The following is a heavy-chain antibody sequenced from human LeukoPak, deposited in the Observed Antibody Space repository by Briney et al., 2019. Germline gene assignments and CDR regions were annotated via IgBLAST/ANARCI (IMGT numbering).Heavy chain of an antibody. CDR2: ISGSGDTT. D-gene: IGHD2-8*01. CDR3: AKHQYDHFDY. CDR1: GFTFSSYA. J-gene: IGHJ4*02. Sequence: GGSLRLSCAASGFTFSSYAMSWVRQAPGKGLEWVSAISGSGDTTYYADSVKGRFTISRDNSKNTLYLQMNSLRAEDTAFYYCAKHQYDHFDYWGQGTLVTVSS. V-gene: IGHV3-23*01.